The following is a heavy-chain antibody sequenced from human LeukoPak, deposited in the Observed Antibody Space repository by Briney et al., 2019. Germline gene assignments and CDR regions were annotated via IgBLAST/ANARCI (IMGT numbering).Heavy chain of an antibody. CDR3: AKAYIVFDY. V-gene: IGHV3-23*01. CDR1: GFTFSSSA. D-gene: IGHD5-12*01. J-gene: IGHJ4*02. CDR2: ISNNGGYT. Sequence: GGSLRLSCAASGFTFSSSAMSWVRQAPGKGLEWVSAISNNGGYTYYADSVQGRFTISRDNSKNTLYLQMNSLRAEDTAVYYCAKAYIVFDYWGQGTLVTVSS.